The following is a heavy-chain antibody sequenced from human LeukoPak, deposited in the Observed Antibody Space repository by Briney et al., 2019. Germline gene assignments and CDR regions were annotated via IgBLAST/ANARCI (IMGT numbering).Heavy chain of an antibody. Sequence: PSQTLSLTCTVSGGSISSGDYYWHWIRQPPGKGLEWIGYIYYSGSTYYNPSLKSRITISVDTSKSQFSLKLSSVTAADTAVYYRARLRGYYFDYWGQGTLVTVSS. D-gene: IGHD3-16*01. J-gene: IGHJ4*02. CDR3: ARLRGYYFDY. V-gene: IGHV4-30-4*08. CDR1: GGSISSGDYY. CDR2: IYYSGST.